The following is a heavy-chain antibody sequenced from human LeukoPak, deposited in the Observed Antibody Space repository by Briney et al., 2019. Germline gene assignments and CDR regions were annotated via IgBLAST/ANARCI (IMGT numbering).Heavy chain of an antibody. D-gene: IGHD2-8*01. Sequence: SETLSLTCAVYGGSLSGYYWNWIRQPPGKGLEWIGEINHSGSTSYNPSLKIRVSISLDTSKNQISLRLSSVTAADRAVYYCARGGRVYAPIDYYYFMDVWGKGTTVTVSS. V-gene: IGHV4-34*01. CDR2: INHSGST. J-gene: IGHJ6*03. CDR3: ARGGRVYAPIDYYYFMDV. CDR1: GGSLSGYY.